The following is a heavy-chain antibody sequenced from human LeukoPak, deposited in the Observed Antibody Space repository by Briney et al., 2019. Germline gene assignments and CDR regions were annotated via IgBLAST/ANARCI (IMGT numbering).Heavy chain of an antibody. V-gene: IGHV4-4*07. CDR3: ARDSEYGSGSYTYAY. Sequence: SETLSLICSVSGGSIGSYYWSWIRQPAGKGLEWIGRVYTSGITNYNPSLKSRVTMSIDTSKNQFSPRLSSVTAADTAVYYCARDSEYGSGSYTYAYWGPGTLVTVSS. D-gene: IGHD3-10*01. J-gene: IGHJ4*02. CDR2: VYTSGIT. CDR1: GGSIGSYY.